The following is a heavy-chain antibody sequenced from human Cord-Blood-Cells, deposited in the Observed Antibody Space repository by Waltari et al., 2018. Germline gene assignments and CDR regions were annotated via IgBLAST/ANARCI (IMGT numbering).Heavy chain of an antibody. CDR1: GYTFTGYY. CDR2: INPNSGGT. D-gene: IGHD3-9*01. Sequence: VQLVQSGAEVKKPGASLKVSCKASGYTFTGYYMHWVRQAPGQGLEGMGGINPNSGGTNYAQKFQGRVTMTRDTSISTAYMELSRLRSDDTAVYYCAVGYDILTYYFDYWGQGTLVTVSS. J-gene: IGHJ4*02. CDR3: AVGYDILTYYFDY. V-gene: IGHV1-2*02.